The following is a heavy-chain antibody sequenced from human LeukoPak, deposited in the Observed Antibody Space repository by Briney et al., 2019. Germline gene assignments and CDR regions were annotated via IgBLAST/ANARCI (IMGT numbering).Heavy chain of an antibody. CDR2: MNPNSGNT. D-gene: IGHD1-26*01. CDR1: GYTFTGYY. V-gene: IGHV1-8*03. Sequence: ASVKVSCKASGYTFTGYYMHWVRQAPGQGLEWMGWMNPNSGNTGYAQKFQGRVTITRNTSISTAYMELSSLRAEDTAVYYCARDRRELPGYFDYWGQGTLVTVSS. CDR3: ARDRRELPGYFDY. J-gene: IGHJ4*02.